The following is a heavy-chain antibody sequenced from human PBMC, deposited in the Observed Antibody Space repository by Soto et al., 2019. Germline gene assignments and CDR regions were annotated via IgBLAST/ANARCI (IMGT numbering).Heavy chain of an antibody. D-gene: IGHD3-3*01. CDR3: ARSSLTFFGGVVPVFDF. Sequence: SSETLSLTCDVSGASVSHYFWSWIRQPPGKGLEWLGYMSSSRDSISNPALKSRITISLDMSRNHVSLNLSSLTVADTAVYYCARSSLTFFGGVVPVFDFLRPATLVTVST. CDR1: GASVSHYF. J-gene: IGHJ4*02. CDR2: MSSSRDS. V-gene: IGHV4-4*09.